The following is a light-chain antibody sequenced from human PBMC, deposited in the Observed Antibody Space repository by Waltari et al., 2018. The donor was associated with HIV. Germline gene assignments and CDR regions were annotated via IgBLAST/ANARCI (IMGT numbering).Light chain of an antibody. CDR3: NSYTTSSTLHVV. J-gene: IGLJ2*01. V-gene: IGLV2-14*03. Sequence: QSALTQPASVSGSPGQSITISCTGTSRDVGGYNYVSWYQHHPGKAPKLMIYDVSNRPSGVSNRVSGSKSGNTASLTISVLQAEDESEYYCNSYTTSSTLHVVFGGGTKLTVL. CDR2: DVS. CDR1: SRDVGGYNY.